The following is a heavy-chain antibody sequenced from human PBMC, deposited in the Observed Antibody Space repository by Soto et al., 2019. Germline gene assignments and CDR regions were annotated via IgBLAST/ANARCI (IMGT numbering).Heavy chain of an antibody. CDR1: GFTFDDYA. Sequence: GGSLRLSCAASGFTFDDYAMHWVRQAPGKGLEWVSGISWNSGSIGYADSVKGRFTISRDNAKNSLYLQMNSLRAEDTALYYCAKVQACGPNRDAYDIWGQGTMVTVS. CDR3: AKVQACGPNRDAYDI. D-gene: IGHD6-25*01. CDR2: ISWNSGSI. J-gene: IGHJ3*02. V-gene: IGHV3-9*01.